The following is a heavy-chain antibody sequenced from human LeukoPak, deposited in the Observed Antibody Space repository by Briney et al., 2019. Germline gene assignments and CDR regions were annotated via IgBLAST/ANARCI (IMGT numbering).Heavy chain of an antibody. CDR1: GYTFTSYG. D-gene: IGHD3-22*01. CDR3: ARVGHYYDSSGYSDY. V-gene: IGHV1-18*01. CDR2: ISAYNGNT. J-gene: IGHJ4*02. Sequence: ASVKVSCKASGYTFTSYGISWVRQAPGQGLEWMGWISAYNGNTNYTQKLQGRVTMTTDTSTSTAYMELRSLRSDDTAVYYCARVGHYYDSSGYSDYWGQGTLVTVSS.